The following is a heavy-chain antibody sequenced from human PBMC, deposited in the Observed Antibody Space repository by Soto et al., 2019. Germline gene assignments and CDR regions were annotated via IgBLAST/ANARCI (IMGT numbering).Heavy chain of an antibody. J-gene: IGHJ4*02. CDR2: IYSGGST. V-gene: IGHV3-66*01. Sequence: PGGSLRLSCAASGFTVSSNYMSWVRQAPGKGLEWVSVIYSGGSTYYADSVKGRFTISRDNSKNTLYLQMNSLRAEDTAVYYCARDLVPAAIQGGEDDYWGQGTLVTVSS. CDR1: GFTVSSNY. D-gene: IGHD2-2*01. CDR3: ARDLVPAAIQGGEDDY.